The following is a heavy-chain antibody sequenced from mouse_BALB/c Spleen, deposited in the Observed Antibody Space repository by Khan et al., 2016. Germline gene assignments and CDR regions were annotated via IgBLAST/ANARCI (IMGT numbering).Heavy chain of an antibody. CDR2: IYPGDGDT. Sequence: QVQLQQSGAELARPGASVKLSCKASGYTFTSYWMQWVKQRPGQGLQWIGTIYPGDGDTRYTQKFKGKATLTADKSSSKAYMQLSSLASEDSAVYYCARGGYGNYVFAYWGQGTLVTVSA. V-gene: IGHV1-87*01. CDR1: GYTFTSYW. J-gene: IGHJ3*01. D-gene: IGHD2-1*01. CDR3: ARGGYGNYVFAY.